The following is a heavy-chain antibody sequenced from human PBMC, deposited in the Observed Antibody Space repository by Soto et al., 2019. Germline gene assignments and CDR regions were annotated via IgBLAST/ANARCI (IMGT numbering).Heavy chain of an antibody. J-gene: IGHJ6*02. CDR1: GFTFSDSW. Sequence: GESLKISCTASGFTFSDSWMTWVRQAPGKGLEWVARIKPDESEKKYADSVKGRFTISRDNANNSVPLQMNSLRAEDTAVYYCAREETRWPLAFGLDVWGQGTTVTVSS. CDR3: AREETRWPLAFGLDV. V-gene: IGHV3-7*01. D-gene: IGHD2-15*01. CDR2: IKPDESEK.